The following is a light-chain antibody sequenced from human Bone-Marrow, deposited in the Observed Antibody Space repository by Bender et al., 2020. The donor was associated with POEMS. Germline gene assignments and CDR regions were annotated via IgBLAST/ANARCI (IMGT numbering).Light chain of an antibody. CDR1: NIGRKS. CDR3: QVWDSGSDHLGVV. J-gene: IGLJ2*01. Sequence: SYFFTHPPSVSVAPVHTARITCGGTNIGRKSVHWYQQKPGQAPVLVVYDGSDRPSGIPERFSGSNSGNTATLTISRVEAGDEADYYCQVWDSGSDHLGVVFGGGTKLTVL. CDR2: DGS. V-gene: IGLV3-21*02.